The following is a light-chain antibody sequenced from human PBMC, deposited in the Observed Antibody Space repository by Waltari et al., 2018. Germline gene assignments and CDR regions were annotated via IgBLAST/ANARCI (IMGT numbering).Light chain of an antibody. V-gene: IGKV2D-30*01. CDR1: QSLVYSDGNTY. J-gene: IGKJ2*03. CDR2: KVS. CDR3: MQGTHWPYS. Sequence: DVVLTQSPLPLPVTLGQQPSIPCRSSQSLVYSDGNTYLNWFQQRPGGSARGLLYKVSNCDHGVADVFSGGVSDTDFTLKISRVEAGDVGVFYCMQGTHWPYSFGQGTNREI.